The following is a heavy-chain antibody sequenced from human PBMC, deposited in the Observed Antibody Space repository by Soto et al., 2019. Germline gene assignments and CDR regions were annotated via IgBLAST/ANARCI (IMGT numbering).Heavy chain of an antibody. J-gene: IGHJ5*02. V-gene: IGHV3-66*01. CDR1: GFTVSSNY. D-gene: IGHD5-18*01. CDR3: ARGRSIQLWLGDWFDP. Sequence: GGSLRLSCAASGFTVSSNYMSWVRQAPGKGLEWVSVIYSGGSTYYADSVKGRFTISRDNSKNTLYLRMNSLRAEDTAVYYCARGRSIQLWLGDWFDPWGQGTLVTVSS. CDR2: IYSGGST.